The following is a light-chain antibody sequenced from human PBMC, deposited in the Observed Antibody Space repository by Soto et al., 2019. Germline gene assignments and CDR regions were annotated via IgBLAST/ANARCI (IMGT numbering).Light chain of an antibody. CDR3: QQSYRAPLT. J-gene: IGKJ4*01. V-gene: IGKV1-39*01. CDR2: AAS. Sequence: DIQMTQSPSSLSASVGDRVTITCRASQSISNYLNWYQQKPGKAPKFLIYAASNLQSGVPLRFSGSGSGTDFTLTISSLQPEDFATYYCQQSYRAPLTFGGGTKVEIK. CDR1: QSISNY.